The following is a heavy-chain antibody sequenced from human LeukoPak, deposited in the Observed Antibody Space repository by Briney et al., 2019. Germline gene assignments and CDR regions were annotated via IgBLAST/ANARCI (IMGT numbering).Heavy chain of an antibody. CDR1: GFTFTTYA. CDR3: ARSLRSPRYCIDDTCYFAY. V-gene: IGHV3-23*01. CDR2: ISGLGDNT. D-gene: IGHD2-15*01. Sequence: GGSLRLSCAASGFTFTTYAMSWVRQAPGKGLEWVSGISGLGDNTYYVDSVKGRFTISRDNAKNTQYLQINSLRVEDTAVYYCARSLRSPRYCIDDTCYFAYWGQGTLVTVSS. J-gene: IGHJ4*02.